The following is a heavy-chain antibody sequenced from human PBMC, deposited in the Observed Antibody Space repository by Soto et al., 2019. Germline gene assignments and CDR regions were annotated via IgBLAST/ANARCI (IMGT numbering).Heavy chain of an antibody. Sequence: RGSLRLSCAASGFTFSTDSMSWVRQAPGKGLEWVSTISGSGGSTYYADSVKGRFTVCRDNSQNTLYLQVNSLRAEDTAVYYCAKVSIFGVVITNFDYWGQGTLVTVSS. CDR2: ISGSGGST. CDR3: AKVSIFGVVITNFDY. CDR1: GFTFSTDS. J-gene: IGHJ4*02. D-gene: IGHD3-3*01. V-gene: IGHV3-23*01.